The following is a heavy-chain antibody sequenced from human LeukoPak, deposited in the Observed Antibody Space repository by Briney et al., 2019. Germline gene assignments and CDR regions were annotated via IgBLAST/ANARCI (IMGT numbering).Heavy chain of an antibody. CDR2: ISYGGIDK. CDR3: ARESWSDSVAFDI. D-gene: IGHD3-3*01. Sequence: PGGSLRLSCAASGFTFSNAWMSWVRQAPGEGLEWVGLISYGGIDKSYADSVKGRFTISRDSSKRTLYLQMNSLRAEDTAMYYCARESWSDSVAFDIWGLGTMVIVSS. V-gene: IGHV3-30*03. CDR1: GFTFSNAW. J-gene: IGHJ3*02.